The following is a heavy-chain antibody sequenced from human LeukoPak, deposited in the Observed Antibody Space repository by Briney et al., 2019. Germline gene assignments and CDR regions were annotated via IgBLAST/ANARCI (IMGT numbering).Heavy chain of an antibody. V-gene: IGHV3-11*04. D-gene: IGHD3-22*01. J-gene: IGHJ6*03. CDR1: GFTFSDYY. CDR2: ISSSGSTI. Sequence: AGGSLRLSCAASGFTFSDYYMSWIRQAPGKGLEWVSYISSSGSTIYYADSVKGRFTISRDNSKNTLYLQMDSLRAEDTGVYYCAKGSKVMGFITKYHYMDVWGKGTTVTISS. CDR3: AKGSKVMGFITKYHYMDV.